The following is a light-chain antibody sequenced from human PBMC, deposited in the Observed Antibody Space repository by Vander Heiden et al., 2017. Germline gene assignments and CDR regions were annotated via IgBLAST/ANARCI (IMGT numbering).Light chain of an antibody. J-gene: IGLJ2*01. CDR2: STS. CDR1: TGAVTTGFY. V-gene: IGLV7-43*01. Sequence: QTVVTPEPSLTVSPGGTVSLTCASSTGAVTTGFYPNWFQQKPGQAPRALIYSTSNKHSWTPARFSGSLLGGKAVLTVSGVQPADEADYYCLLYPGGGQRVFGGGTKLTVL. CDR3: LLYPGGGQRV.